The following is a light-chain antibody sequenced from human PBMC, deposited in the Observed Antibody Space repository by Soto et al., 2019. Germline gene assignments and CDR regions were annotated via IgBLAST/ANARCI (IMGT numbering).Light chain of an antibody. CDR2: GAS. CDR1: QSVNSM. J-gene: IGKJ4*01. CDR3: QKYNEWPLT. Sequence: EIVMTQSPYTLSVAPGGRVTLSCSASQSVNSMLAWYQQKPGQAPRLLIYGASTRATGIPARFSGSGSGTEFTLTISSLQSEDFAVYYCQKYNEWPLTFGGGTKVDIK. V-gene: IGKV3-15*01.